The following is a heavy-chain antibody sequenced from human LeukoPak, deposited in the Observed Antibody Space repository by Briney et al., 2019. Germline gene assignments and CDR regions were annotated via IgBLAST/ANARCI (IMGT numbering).Heavy chain of an antibody. D-gene: IGHD6-19*01. CDR2: IYYSGST. Sequence: PSQTLSLTCTVSGGSISSYYWSWIRQPPGKGLEWIGYIYYSGSTNYNPSLKSRVTISVDTSKNQFSLKLSSVTAADTAVYYCARDSSGWYQPFDYWGQGTLVTVSS. V-gene: IGHV4-59*01. CDR3: ARDSSGWYQPFDY. J-gene: IGHJ4*02. CDR1: GGSISSYY.